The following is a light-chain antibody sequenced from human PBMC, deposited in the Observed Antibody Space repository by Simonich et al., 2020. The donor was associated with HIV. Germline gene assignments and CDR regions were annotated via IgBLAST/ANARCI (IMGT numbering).Light chain of an antibody. CDR3: QQNYSPPRT. CDR2: KAS. J-gene: IGKJ1*01. Sequence: DIQMTQTPSTLSASVGNRGTITCRASQSISVWLAWYQQKPGKAPKLLIYKASSLKSGVPSRFSGSGSGTEFTLTISSLQPEDFATYYCQQNYSPPRTFGQGTKVEVK. CDR1: QSISVW. V-gene: IGKV1-5*03.